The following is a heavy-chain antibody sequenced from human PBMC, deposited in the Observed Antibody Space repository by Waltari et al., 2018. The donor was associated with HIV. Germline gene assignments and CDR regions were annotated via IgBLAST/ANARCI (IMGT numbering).Heavy chain of an antibody. CDR3: ARGGPDYGEPIDY. D-gene: IGHD4-17*01. J-gene: IGHJ4*02. CDR2: ISASGSSI. CDR1: GFTFSDYY. V-gene: IGHV3-11*01. Sequence: QVQLVESGGGLVKHGGSLRLSCAASGFTFSDYYIIWVRQAPGKGLEWVSYISASGSSIFYADSVKGRFTISRDNAKNSLFLQMNSLTAEDTAVYYCARGGPDYGEPIDYWGQGTLVTVSS.